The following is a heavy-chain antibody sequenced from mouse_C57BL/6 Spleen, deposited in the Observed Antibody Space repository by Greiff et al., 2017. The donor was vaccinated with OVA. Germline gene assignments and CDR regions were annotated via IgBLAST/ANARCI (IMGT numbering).Heavy chain of an antibody. Sequence: EVQLQQSGPELVKPGASVKISCKASGYSFTDYNMNWVKQSNGKSLEWIGVINPNYGTTSYNQKFKGKATLTVDQSSSTAYMQLNSLTSEDSAVYYCARYGVTVYDYDERVPWFAYWGQGTLVTVSA. J-gene: IGHJ3*01. CDR3: ARYGVTVYDYDERVPWFAY. D-gene: IGHD2-4*01. V-gene: IGHV1-39*01. CDR2: INPNYGTT. CDR1: GYSFTDYN.